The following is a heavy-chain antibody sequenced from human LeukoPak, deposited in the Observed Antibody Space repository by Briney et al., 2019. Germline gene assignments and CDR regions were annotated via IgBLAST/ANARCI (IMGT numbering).Heavy chain of an antibody. V-gene: IGHV1-69*05. D-gene: IGHD3-10*01. CDR1: GGTFSSYA. Sequence: SVKVSCKASGGTFSSYAISWVRQAPGQGLEWMGGIIPIFGTANYAQKFQGRVTITTDESTGTAYMELSSLRSEDTAVYYCAVRNYYGSGSYYNRLYNWFDPWGQGTLVTVSS. CDR3: AVRNYYGSGSYYNRLYNWFDP. CDR2: IIPIFGTA. J-gene: IGHJ5*02.